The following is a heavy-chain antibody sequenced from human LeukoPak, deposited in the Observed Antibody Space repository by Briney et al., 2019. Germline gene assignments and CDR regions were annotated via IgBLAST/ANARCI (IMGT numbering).Heavy chain of an antibody. J-gene: IGHJ3*02. Sequence: SETLSLTCAVSGGSISSGGYSWSWIRQPPGKGLEWIGYIYHSGSTYYNPSLKSRVTISVDRSKNQFSLKLSSVTAADTAVYYCARVPSIAAAGTDAFDIWGQGTMVTVS. CDR3: ARVPSIAAAGTDAFDI. V-gene: IGHV4-30-2*01. D-gene: IGHD6-13*01. CDR2: IYHSGST. CDR1: GGSISSGGYS.